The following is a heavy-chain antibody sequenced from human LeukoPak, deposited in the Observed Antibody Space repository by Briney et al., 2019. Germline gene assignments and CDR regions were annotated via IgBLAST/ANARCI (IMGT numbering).Heavy chain of an antibody. J-gene: IGHJ4*02. V-gene: IGHV3-30*04. D-gene: IGHD3-10*01. CDR1: GFTFSSYA. CDR3: ARDAITMDAFDY. CDR2: ISYDGSNK. Sequence: GGSLRLSCAASGFTFSSYAKHWVRQAPGKGLEWVAVISYDGSNKYYADSVKGRFTISRDNSKNTLYLQMNSLRAEDTAVYYCARDAITMDAFDYWGQGTLVTVSS.